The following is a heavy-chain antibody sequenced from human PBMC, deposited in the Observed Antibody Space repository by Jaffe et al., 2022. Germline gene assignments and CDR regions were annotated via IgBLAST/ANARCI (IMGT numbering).Heavy chain of an antibody. D-gene: IGHD3-3*01. V-gene: IGHV3-30*02. J-gene: IGHJ3*02. CDR1: GFTFSSYG. CDR2: IRYDGSNK. Sequence: QVQLVESGGGVVQPGGSLRLSCAASGFTFSSYGMHWVRQAPGKGLEWVAFIRYDGSNKYYADSVKGRFTISRDNSKNTLYLQMNSLRAEDTAVYYCARQYYDFWSGYYRSITMVQGNAFDIWGQGTMVTVSS. CDR3: ARQYYDFWSGYYRSITMVQGNAFDI.